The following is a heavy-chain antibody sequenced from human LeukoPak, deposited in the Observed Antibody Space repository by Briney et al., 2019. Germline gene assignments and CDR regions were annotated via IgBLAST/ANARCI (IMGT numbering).Heavy chain of an antibody. Sequence: ASVKVSCKASGYTFTSYDINWVRQATGQGLEWMGWMNPNSGNTGYAQKFQGRVTITRNTSISTAYMELSSLRSEDTAVYYCARAMVRGVHHQSPRLDPWGQGTLVTVSS. CDR2: MNPNSGNT. D-gene: IGHD3-10*01. CDR1: GYTFTSYD. J-gene: IGHJ5*02. CDR3: ARAMVRGVHHQSPRLDP. V-gene: IGHV1-8*03.